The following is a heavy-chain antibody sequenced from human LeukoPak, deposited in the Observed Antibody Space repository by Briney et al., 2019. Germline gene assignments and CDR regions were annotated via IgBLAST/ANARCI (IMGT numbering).Heavy chain of an antibody. V-gene: IGHV3-33*06. CDR1: GFTFSSYG. Sequence: GGSLRLSCAASGFTFSSYGMHWVRQAPGKGLEWVAVIWYDGSNKYYADSVKGRFTISRDNSKNTLYLQMNSLRAEDTAVYYCAKDYWITGTSDAFDIWGQGTTVTVSS. CDR3: AKDYWITGTSDAFDI. J-gene: IGHJ3*02. D-gene: IGHD1-7*01. CDR2: IWYDGSNK.